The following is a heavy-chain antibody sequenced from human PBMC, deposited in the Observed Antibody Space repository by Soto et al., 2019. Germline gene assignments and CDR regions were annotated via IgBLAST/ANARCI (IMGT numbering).Heavy chain of an antibody. CDR1: GDSVSSNSAA. D-gene: IGHD6-19*01. J-gene: IGHJ4*01. CDR3: ARLAPGGSGGGGDY. CDR2: TYYRSKWYN. V-gene: IGHV6-1*01. Sequence: QTVALTCAISGDSVSSNSAAWNWIRQSPSRGLEWLGRTYYRSKWYNDYAVSVKSRITINPDTSKNHFSLQLKSVTPEDTALYFCARLAPGGSGGGGDYWGQEPWSPSPQ.